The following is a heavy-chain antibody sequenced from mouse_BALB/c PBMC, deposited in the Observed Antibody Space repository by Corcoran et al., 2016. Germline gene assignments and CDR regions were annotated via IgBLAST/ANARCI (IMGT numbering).Heavy chain of an antibody. D-gene: IGHD2-2*01. CDR3: ARWLPPLDY. CDR1: GYSFTGYY. J-gene: IGHJ2*01. CDR2: INPYNGAT. V-gene: IGHV1-26*01. Sequence: EVQLQQSGPELVKPGASVKISCKASGYSFTGYYMHWVKQSHVKSLEWIGRINPYNGATSYNQNFKDKASLTVDKSSSTAYMELHSLTSEDSAVYYCARWLPPLDYWGQGTTLTVSS.